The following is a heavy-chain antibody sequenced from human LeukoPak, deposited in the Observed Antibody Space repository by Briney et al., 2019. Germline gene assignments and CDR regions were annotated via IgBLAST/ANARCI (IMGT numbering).Heavy chain of an antibody. CDR1: GDSITSYA. CDR3: ARRKTYYYDSTDY. Sequence: LSLTCSVSGDSITSYAWWSWVRQAPGKGLEWVAVISYDGSNKYYADSVKGRFTISRDNSKNTLYLQMNSLRAEDTAVYYCARRKTYYYDSTDYWGQGTLVTVSS. J-gene: IGHJ4*02. CDR2: ISYDGSNK. V-gene: IGHV3-30-3*01. D-gene: IGHD3-22*01.